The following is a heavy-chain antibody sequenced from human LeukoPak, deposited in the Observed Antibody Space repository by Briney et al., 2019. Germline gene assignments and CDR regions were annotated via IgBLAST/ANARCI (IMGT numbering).Heavy chain of an antibody. CDR1: GGSISSSRYY. Sequence: SETLSLTCTVSGGSISSSRYYWGWIRQPPGKGLEWLGSIYYSGSTYYNPSLKSRVTISVDTSKNQFTLKLSSVTAADTAVYYCASGSYYGSGSYSFDYWGQGTLVTVSS. V-gene: IGHV4-39*01. CDR3: ASGSYYGSGSYSFDY. J-gene: IGHJ4*02. CDR2: IYYSGST. D-gene: IGHD3-10*01.